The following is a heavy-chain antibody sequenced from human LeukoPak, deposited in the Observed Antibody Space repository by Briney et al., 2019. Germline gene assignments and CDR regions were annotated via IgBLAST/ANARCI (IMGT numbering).Heavy chain of an antibody. V-gene: IGHV4-4*07. D-gene: IGHD4-17*01. CDR2: LHTSGST. Sequence: SETLSLTCTVSGGSISSYYWSWIRQPAGEELEWIGRLHTSGSTHYNPSLKSRVTMSVDTSKNQFSLKLSSVTAADTAVYYCARDFGYGDYFFDDWGQGTLVTVSS. CDR3: ARDFGYGDYFFDD. CDR1: GGSISSYY. J-gene: IGHJ4*02.